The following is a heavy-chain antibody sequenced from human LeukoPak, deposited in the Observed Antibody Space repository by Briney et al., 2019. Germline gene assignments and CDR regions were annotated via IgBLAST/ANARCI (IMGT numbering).Heavy chain of an antibody. CDR3: ARPVAGHGMDV. V-gene: IGHV5-51*01. CDR2: IYPGDSDT. J-gene: IGHJ6*04. Sequence: GGSLQISCQGSGSPFTSYWIGWVRQVPGKGLEWMGIIYPGDSDTTYSPSFQGQVTISADKSISTAYLQWSSLKASDTAMYYCARPVAGHGMDVWGKGTTVTVSS. CDR1: GSPFTSYW. D-gene: IGHD6-19*01.